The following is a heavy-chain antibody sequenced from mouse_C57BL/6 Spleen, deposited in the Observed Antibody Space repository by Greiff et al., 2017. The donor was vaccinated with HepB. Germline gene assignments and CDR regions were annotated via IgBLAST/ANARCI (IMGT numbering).Heavy chain of an antibody. J-gene: IGHJ2*01. CDR3: TRWYYGTFGC. Sequence: QVQLQQSGAELVRPGASVTLSCKASGYTFTDYEMHWVKQTPVHGLEWIGAIDPETGGTAYNQKFKGKAILTADKSSSTAYMELRSLTSEDSAVYYCTRWYYGTFGCWGQGATLTVSS. CDR1: GYTFTDYE. CDR2: IDPETGGT. V-gene: IGHV1-15*01. D-gene: IGHD1-1*01.